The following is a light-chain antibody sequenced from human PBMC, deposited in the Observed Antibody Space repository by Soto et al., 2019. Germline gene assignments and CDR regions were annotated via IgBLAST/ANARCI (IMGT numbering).Light chain of an antibody. CDR1: SSDVGSYNL. V-gene: IGLV2-23*02. Sequence: QSALTQPASVSGSPGQSITISCSGTSSDVGSYNLVSWYRQHPGKAPQLMIYEASKRPSGVSDRFSGSKSGNTASLTISGLQAEDEADYYCCSYAGSNTFVFGGGTKLTVL. CDR2: EAS. J-gene: IGLJ2*01. CDR3: CSYAGSNTFV.